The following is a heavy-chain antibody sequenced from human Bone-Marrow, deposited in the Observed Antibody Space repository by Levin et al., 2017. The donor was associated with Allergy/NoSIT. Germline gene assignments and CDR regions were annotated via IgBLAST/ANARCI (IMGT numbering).Heavy chain of an antibody. CDR3: STDYNSWYRDAFDV. Sequence: PGGSLRLSCAASGFTFSNAWMSWVRQAPGKGLEWVGRIKSKTDGGTTDYAAPVKGRFTISRDDSKNTLYLQMNSLKTEDTAIYYCSTDYNSWYRDAFDVWGQGTLVTVSS. CDR1: GFTFSNAW. V-gene: IGHV3-15*01. CDR2: IKSKTDGGTT. J-gene: IGHJ3*01. D-gene: IGHD6-13*01.